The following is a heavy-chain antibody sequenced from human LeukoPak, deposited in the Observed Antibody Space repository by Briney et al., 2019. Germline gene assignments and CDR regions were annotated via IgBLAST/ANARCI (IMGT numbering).Heavy chain of an antibody. D-gene: IGHD2-2*01. CDR2: INPNSGGT. CDR3: ATGYCSSTSCSYYFDY. J-gene: IGHJ4*02. Sequence: ASVKVSCKASGYTFTGYYMHWVQQAPGQGLEWMGWINPNSGGTNYAQKFQDRVTMTRDTSISTASMELSRLRSDDTAVYYCATGYCSSTSCSYYFDYWGQGTLVTVSS. V-gene: IGHV1-2*02. CDR1: GYTFTGYY.